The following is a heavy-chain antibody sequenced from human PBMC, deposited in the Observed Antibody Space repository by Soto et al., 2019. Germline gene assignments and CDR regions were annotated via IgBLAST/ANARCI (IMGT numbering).Heavy chain of an antibody. CDR3: ARDSSPLEDDRKKWFDP. CDR2: IIPILGIA. V-gene: IGHV1-69*02. J-gene: IGHJ5*02. Sequence: SVKVSCKASGGTFSSYTIIWVRQAPGQGLEWMGRIIPILGIANYAQKFQGRVTITADKSTSTAYMELSSLRSEDTAVYYCARDSSPLEDDRKKWFDPWGQGTLVTVSS. D-gene: IGHD1-1*01. CDR1: GGTFSSYT.